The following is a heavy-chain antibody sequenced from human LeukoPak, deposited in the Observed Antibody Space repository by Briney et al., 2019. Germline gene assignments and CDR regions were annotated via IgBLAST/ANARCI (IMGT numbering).Heavy chain of an antibody. V-gene: IGHV1-18*01. Sequence: GASVKVSCKASGYTFTSYAMNWVRQAPGQGLEWMGWISAYNGNTNYAQKLQGRVTMTTDTSTSTAYMELRSLRSDDTAVYYCARDSVAGTTYYYYGMDVWGQGTTVTVSS. J-gene: IGHJ6*02. CDR3: ARDSVAGTTYYYYGMDV. CDR2: ISAYNGNT. D-gene: IGHD6-19*01. CDR1: GYTFTSYA.